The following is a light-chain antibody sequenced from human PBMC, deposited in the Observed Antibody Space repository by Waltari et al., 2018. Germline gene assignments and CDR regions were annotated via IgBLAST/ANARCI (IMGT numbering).Light chain of an antibody. J-gene: IGKJ1*01. V-gene: IGKV1-5*03. Sequence: DIQMTQSPSTLSASVGDRVTITCRASQNISPWLAWHQQKPGKAPRLLIYKTSSLESGVPSRFSGGGSWTEFTLTISCLQPDDFATYYCQHYKTSFRTFGQGTRVEV. CDR3: QHYKTSFRT. CDR2: KTS. CDR1: QNISPW.